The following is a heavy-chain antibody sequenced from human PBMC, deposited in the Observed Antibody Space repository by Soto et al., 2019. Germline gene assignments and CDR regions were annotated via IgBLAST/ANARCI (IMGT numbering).Heavy chain of an antibody. V-gene: IGHV1-3*01. D-gene: IGHD1-7*01. J-gene: IGHJ5*02. CDR3: ARDSEDWNYWFDP. Sequence: GASVKVSCKASGYTFTSYAMHWVRQAPGQRLEWMGWINAGNGNTKYSQKFQGRVTITRDTSASTAYMELSSLRSEDTAVYYCARDSEDWNYWFDPWGQGTLVTVYS. CDR2: INAGNGNT. CDR1: GYTFTSYA.